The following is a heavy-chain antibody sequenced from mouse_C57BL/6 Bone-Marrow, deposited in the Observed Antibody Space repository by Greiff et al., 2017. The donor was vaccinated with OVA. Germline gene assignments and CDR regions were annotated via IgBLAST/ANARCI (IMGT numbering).Heavy chain of an antibody. Sequence: EVQLQQSVAELVRPGASVKLSCTASGFNIKNTYMHWVKQRPEQGLEWIGRIDPANGNTKYAPQFQGKATITADTSSNTAYLQLTSLTSEDTAISSWARAPYYCGSRYLEYSDVWGKGTTVTVSS. V-gene: IGHV14-3*01. J-gene: IGHJ1*03. CDR3: ARAPYYCGSRYLEYSDV. CDR1: GFNIKNTY. D-gene: IGHD1-1*01. CDR2: IDPANGNT.